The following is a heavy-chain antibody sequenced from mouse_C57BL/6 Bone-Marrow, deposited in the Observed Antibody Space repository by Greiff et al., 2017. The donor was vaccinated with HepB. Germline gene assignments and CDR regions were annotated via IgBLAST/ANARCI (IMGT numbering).Heavy chain of an antibody. V-gene: IGHV1-54*01. CDR3: ARRDDYDWFAY. Sequence: VQLQQSEAELVRPGTSVKVSCKASGYAFTNYLIEWVKQRPGQGLEWIGVINPGSGGTNYNEKFKGKATLTADKSSSTAYMQLSSLTSEDSAVYFCARRDDYDWFAYWGQGTLVTVSA. J-gene: IGHJ3*01. CDR1: GYAFTNYL. CDR2: INPGSGGT. D-gene: IGHD2-4*01.